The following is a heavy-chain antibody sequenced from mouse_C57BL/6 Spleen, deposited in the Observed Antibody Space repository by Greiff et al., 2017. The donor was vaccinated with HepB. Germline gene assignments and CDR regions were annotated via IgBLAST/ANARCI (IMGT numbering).Heavy chain of an antibody. J-gene: IGHJ3*01. CDR3: ARRMYYDYNDGFAC. Sequence: VQLQQSGAELVKPGASVKLSCKASGYTFTEYTIHWVKQRSGQGLEWIGWFYPGSGSIKYNEKFKDKATLTVDKSSSTVYMELSIWTSVGSAVFFCARRMYYDYNDGFACWGQGTLVTVSA. CDR1: GYTFTEYT. D-gene: IGHD2-4*01. CDR2: FYPGSGSI. V-gene: IGHV1-62-2*01.